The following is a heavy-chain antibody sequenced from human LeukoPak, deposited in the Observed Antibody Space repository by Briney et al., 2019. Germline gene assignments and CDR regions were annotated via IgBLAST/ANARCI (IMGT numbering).Heavy chain of an antibody. CDR3: ARDIEAAGICFDY. D-gene: IGHD6-13*01. CDR2: INQDGTEK. J-gene: IGHJ4*02. V-gene: IGHV3-7*01. CDR1: GFIFSSYW. Sequence: PGGSLRLSCEASGFIFSSYWMNWVRQAPGKGPEWVANINQDGTEKYYVDSVKGRFTISRDNAKNSLYLQMNSLRAEDAAVYYCARDIEAAGICFDYWGQGILVTVSS.